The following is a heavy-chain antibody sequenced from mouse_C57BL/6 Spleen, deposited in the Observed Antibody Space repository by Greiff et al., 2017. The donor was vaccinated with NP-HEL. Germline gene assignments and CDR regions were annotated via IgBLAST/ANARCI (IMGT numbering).Heavy chain of an antibody. D-gene: IGHD1-1*01. CDR2: FYPGSGSI. CDR3: ARHEGGYYGFYWYFDV. V-gene: IGHV1-62-2*01. J-gene: IGHJ1*03. CDR1: GYTFTEYT. Sequence: VKLQESGAELVKPGASVKLSCKASGYTFTEYTIHWVKQRSGQGLEWIGWFYPGSGSIKYNEKFKDKATLTADKSSSTVYMELSRLTSEDSAVYFCARHEGGYYGFYWYFDVWGTGTTVTVSS.